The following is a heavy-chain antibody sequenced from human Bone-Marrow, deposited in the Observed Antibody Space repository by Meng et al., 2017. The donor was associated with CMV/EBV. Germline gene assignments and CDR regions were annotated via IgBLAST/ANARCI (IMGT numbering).Heavy chain of an antibody. V-gene: IGHV3-21*01. CDR3: ARDLTGSSGAFDI. CDR2: ISSSSSYI. D-gene: IGHD1-20*01. J-gene: IGHJ3*02. Sequence: GESLKISCAASGFTFSSYSMNWVRQAPGKGLEWVSSISSSSSYIYYADSVKGRFTISRDNAKKSLYLQMNSLRAEDTAVYYCARDLTGSSGAFDIWGQGTMVNVSS. CDR1: GFTFSSYS.